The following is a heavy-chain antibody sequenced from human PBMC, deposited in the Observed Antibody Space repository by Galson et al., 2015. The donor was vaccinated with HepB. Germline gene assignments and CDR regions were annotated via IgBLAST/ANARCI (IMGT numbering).Heavy chain of an antibody. CDR3: ARDIYPIAVAGYDAFDI. J-gene: IGHJ3*02. CDR1: GYTFTSYG. V-gene: IGHV1-18*01. CDR2: ISAYNGNT. D-gene: IGHD6-19*01. Sequence: SVKVSCKASGYTFTSYGISWVRQAPGQGLEWMGWISAYNGNTSYAQKLQGRVTMTTDTSTSTAYMELRSLRSDDTAVYYCARDIYPIAVAGYDAFDIWGQGTMVTVSS.